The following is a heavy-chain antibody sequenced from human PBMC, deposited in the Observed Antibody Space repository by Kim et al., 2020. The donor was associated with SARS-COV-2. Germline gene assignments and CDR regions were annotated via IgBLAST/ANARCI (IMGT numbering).Heavy chain of an antibody. V-gene: IGHV4-39*01. CDR2: IYYSGST. Sequence: SETLSLTCTVSGGSISGSSYYWGWIRRPPGKGLEWIGNIYYSGSTYYNPSLKSRVTISVDTSKNQFSLKLSSVTAADTAIYYCARRSSMTTVNFDYWGQG. J-gene: IGHJ4*02. D-gene: IGHD4-4*01. CDR3: ARRSSMTTVNFDY. CDR1: GGSISGSSYY.